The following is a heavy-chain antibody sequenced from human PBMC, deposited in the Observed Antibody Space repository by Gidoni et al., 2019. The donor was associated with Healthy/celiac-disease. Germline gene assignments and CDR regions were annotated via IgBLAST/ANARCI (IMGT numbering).Heavy chain of an antibody. V-gene: IGHV4-34*01. J-gene: IGHJ4*02. CDR1: GGSFSGYY. D-gene: IGHD6-13*01. Sequence: QVQLQQWGAGLLKPSETLSLTCAVYGGSFSGYYWSWIRQPPGKGLEWIGEINHSGSTNYNPSLKSRVTISVDTSKNQFSLKLSSVTAADTAVYYCARAGRLGSSSWRGFDYWGQGTLVTVSS. CDR2: INHSGST. CDR3: ARAGRLGSSSWRGFDY.